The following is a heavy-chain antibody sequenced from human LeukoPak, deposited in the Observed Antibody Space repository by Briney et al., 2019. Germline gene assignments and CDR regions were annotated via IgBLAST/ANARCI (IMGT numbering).Heavy chain of an antibody. J-gene: IGHJ6*03. V-gene: IGHV1-18*01. CDR3: ARGYDYGAPTPRTGDYYYYMDV. D-gene: IGHD4-17*01. CDR1: GYTFTSYG. Sequence: ASVKVSCKASGYTFTSYGISWVRQAPGQGLEWMGWISAYNGNTNYAQKLQGRVTMTTDTSTSTAYMELRSLRSDDTAVYYCARGYDYGAPTPRTGDYYYYMDVWGKGTTVTVSS. CDR2: ISAYNGNT.